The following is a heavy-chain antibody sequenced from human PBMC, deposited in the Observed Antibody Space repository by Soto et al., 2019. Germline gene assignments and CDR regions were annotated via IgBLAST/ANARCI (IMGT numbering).Heavy chain of an antibody. D-gene: IGHD1-26*01. CDR1: GFNFSSFA. Sequence: EVQLLESGGGLVQPGGSLRLSCAGSGFNFSSFAMTWVRQAPGKGLEWVSTISGSGGSRFYADSVKGRFTLTRDNSKDTVYLKRNSLRVEAPPFYYCAKGGTAECIHYYTPTHVWGRGPPVPVPS. V-gene: IGHV3-23*01. CDR2: ISGSGGSR. CDR3: AKGGTAECIHYYTPTHV. J-gene: IGHJ6*02.